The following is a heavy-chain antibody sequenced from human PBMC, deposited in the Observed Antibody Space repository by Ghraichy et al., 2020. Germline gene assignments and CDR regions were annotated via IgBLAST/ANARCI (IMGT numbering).Heavy chain of an antibody. Sequence: GESLNISCAASGFTFSDYYMSWIRQAPGKGLEWVSYISSSGSTIYYADSVKGRFTISRDNAKNSLYLQMNSLRAEDTAVYYCARDLNQAEMATGYWGQGTLVTVSS. CDR2: ISSSGSTI. D-gene: IGHD5-24*01. CDR3: ARDLNQAEMATGY. CDR1: GFTFSDYY. J-gene: IGHJ4*02. V-gene: IGHV3-11*01.